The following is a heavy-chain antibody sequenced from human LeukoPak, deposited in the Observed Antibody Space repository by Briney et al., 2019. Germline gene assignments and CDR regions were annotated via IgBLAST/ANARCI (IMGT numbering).Heavy chain of an antibody. V-gene: IGHV4-4*02. J-gene: IGHJ6*02. CDR2: IYHSGST. CDR3: ARGVFYYYYYGMDV. Sequence: PSGTLSLTCAVSGGSISSSNWWRWVRQPPGKGLEWIGEIYHSGSTNYNPSLKSRVTISVDTSKNQFSLKLSSVTAADTAVYYCARGVFYYYYYGMDVWGQGTTVTVSS. CDR1: GGSISSSNW.